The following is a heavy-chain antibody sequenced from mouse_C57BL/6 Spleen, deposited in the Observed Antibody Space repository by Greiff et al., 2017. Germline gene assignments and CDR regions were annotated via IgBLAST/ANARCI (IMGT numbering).Heavy chain of an antibody. CDR2: INYDGSST. D-gene: IGHD1-1*01. Sequence: EVKVVESEGGLVQPGSSMKLSCTASGFTFSDYYMAWVRQVPEKGLERVANINYDGSSTYYLDSLRSRFIISRDNAKNILYLQMSSLKSEDTATYYCARYYGSSYDWYFDVWGTGTTVTVSS. J-gene: IGHJ1*03. CDR3: ARYYGSSYDWYFDV. CDR1: GFTFSDYY. V-gene: IGHV5-16*01.